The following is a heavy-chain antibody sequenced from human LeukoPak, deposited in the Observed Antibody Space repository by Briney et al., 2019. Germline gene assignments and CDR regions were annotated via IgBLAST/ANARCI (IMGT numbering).Heavy chain of an antibody. V-gene: IGHV3-21*01. CDR2: ISSSSSYI. Sequence: GGSLRLSCAASGFTFSSYSMNWVRQAPGKGLEWVSSISSSSSYIYYADSVKGRFTITRDNAKNSLYLQMNSLRAEDTAVDYGARRYCSSTSCYYLDYWGQGTLVTVSS. CDR3: ARRYCSSTSCYYLDY. CDR1: GFTFSSYS. J-gene: IGHJ4*02. D-gene: IGHD2-2*01.